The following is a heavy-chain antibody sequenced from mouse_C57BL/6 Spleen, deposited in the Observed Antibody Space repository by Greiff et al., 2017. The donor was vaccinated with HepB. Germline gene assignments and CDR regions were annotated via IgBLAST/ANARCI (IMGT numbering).Heavy chain of an antibody. CDR2: INYDGSST. CDR3: ARGATRDYFDY. CDR1: GFTFSDYY. D-gene: IGHD3-1*01. J-gene: IGHJ2*01. Sequence: EVMLVESEGGLVQPGSSMKLSCTASGFTFSDYYMAWVRQVPEKGLEWVANINYDGSSTYYLDSLKSRFIISRDNAKNILYLQMSSLKSEDTATYYCARGATRDYFDYWGQGTTLTVSS. V-gene: IGHV5-16*01.